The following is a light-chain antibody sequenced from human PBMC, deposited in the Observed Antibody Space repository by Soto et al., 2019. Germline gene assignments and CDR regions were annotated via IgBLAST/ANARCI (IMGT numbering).Light chain of an antibody. CDR1: RGISSY. Sequence: DIQLTQSPSFLSASVGDRVTITCRASRGISSYLAWYQQPPGKAPKLLIYGASTLQRGVSSRFSGSGSGTEFTLTISSLQPEDFATYYCQHLNTYPRTFGQGTKLEVK. V-gene: IGKV1-9*01. CDR2: GAS. J-gene: IGKJ2*01. CDR3: QHLNTYPRT.